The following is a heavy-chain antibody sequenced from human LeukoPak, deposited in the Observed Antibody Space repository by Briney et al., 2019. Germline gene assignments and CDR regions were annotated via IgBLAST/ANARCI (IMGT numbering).Heavy chain of an antibody. D-gene: IGHD2-2*01. CDR3: ARMIVVVPAAMTRPRVIYYGMDV. J-gene: IGHJ6*02. Sequence: NPSETLSLTCAVYGGSFRGYYWSWIRQPPGKGLEWIGEINHSGSTNYNPSLKSRVTISVDTSKNQFSLKLSSVTAADTAVYYCARMIVVVPAAMTRPRVIYYGMDVWGQGTTVTVSS. CDR2: INHSGST. V-gene: IGHV4-34*01. CDR1: GGSFRGYY.